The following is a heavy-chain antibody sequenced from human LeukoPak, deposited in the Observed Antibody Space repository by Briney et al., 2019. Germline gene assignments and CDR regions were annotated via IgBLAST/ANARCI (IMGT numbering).Heavy chain of an antibody. CDR3: AREAYGSSE. CDR2: ISYDGSNK. CDR1: GFTFSSYA. J-gene: IGHJ4*02. D-gene: IGHD6-6*01. V-gene: IGHV3-30*04. Sequence: GRSLRLSCAASGFTFSSYAMHWVRQAPGKGLEWVAVISYDGSNKYYADSVKGRFTISRDNSKNTLYLQMNSLRAEDTAVYYCAREAYGSSEWGQGTLVTVSS.